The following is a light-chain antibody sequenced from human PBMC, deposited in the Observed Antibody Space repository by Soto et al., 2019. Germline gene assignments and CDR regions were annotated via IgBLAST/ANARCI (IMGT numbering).Light chain of an antibody. CDR3: QQRSNWPCT. CDR1: QSVSNY. V-gene: IGKV3-11*01. Sequence: EIVLTQSPATLSLSPGERATLSCRASQSVSNYLAWYQQKPGQAPSLLIYDASTRATGIPARFSGSGSGTDFSLTITSLEPEDFAIYYCQQRSNWPCTFGQGTRLEIK. CDR2: DAS. J-gene: IGKJ2*02.